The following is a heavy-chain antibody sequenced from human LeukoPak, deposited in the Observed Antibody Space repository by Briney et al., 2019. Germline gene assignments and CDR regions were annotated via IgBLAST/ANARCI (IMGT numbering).Heavy chain of an antibody. CDR2: IIPIFGTA. V-gene: IGHV1-69*13. CDR1: GGTFSSYA. J-gene: IGHJ6*02. D-gene: IGHD6-13*01. Sequence: SVKVSCKASGGTFSSYAISWVRQAPGQGLEWMGGIIPIFGTANYAQKFQGRVTITADESTSTAYMELSSLRSEDTAVYYCARGSGSGSSWALYYYYGRDVWGQGPTANVYS. CDR3: ARGSGSGSSWALYYYYGRDV.